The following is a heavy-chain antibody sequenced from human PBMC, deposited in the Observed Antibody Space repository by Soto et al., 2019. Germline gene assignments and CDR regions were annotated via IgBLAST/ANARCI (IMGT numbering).Heavy chain of an antibody. V-gene: IGHV3-23*01. CDR3: AKEDGVVVVAARPFDY. CDR2: ISGSGGST. CDR1: GFTFSSYA. J-gene: IGHJ4*02. Sequence: LRLSCAASGFTFSSYAMSWVRQAPGKGLEWVSAISGSGGSTYYADSVKGRFTISRDNSKNTLYLQMNSLRAEDTAEYYCAKEDGVVVVAARPFDYWGQGTLVTVSS. D-gene: IGHD2-15*01.